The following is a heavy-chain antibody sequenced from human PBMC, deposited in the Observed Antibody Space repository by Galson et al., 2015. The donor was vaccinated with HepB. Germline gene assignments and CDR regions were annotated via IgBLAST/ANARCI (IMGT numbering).Heavy chain of an antibody. CDR1: GFTFSSYA. D-gene: IGHD2-15*01. Sequence: SLRLSCAASGFTFSSYAMSWVRQAPGKGLEWVSAISGSGGSTYYADSVKGRFTISRDNSKNTLYLQMNSLRAEDTAVYYCAKDYCSGGSCLLFVFDYWGQGTLVTVSS. V-gene: IGHV3-23*01. CDR2: ISGSGGST. J-gene: IGHJ4*02. CDR3: AKDYCSGGSCLLFVFDY.